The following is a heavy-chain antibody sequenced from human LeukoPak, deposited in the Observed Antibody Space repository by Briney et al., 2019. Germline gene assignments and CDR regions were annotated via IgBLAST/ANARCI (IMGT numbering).Heavy chain of an antibody. V-gene: IGHV3-15*01. CDR1: GFTSSNAW. D-gene: IGHD1-26*01. J-gene: IGHJ5*02. CDR2: IKSKTDGGTT. CDR3: ASGGHYFDP. Sequence: GGYLRLYCAASGFTSSNAWMSWVRQAPGKGLEWVGRIKSKTDGGTTDYAAPLKGKFTISRDDLKNTLYLQMNSLKTEDTAVYYCASGGHYFDPWGQGTLVTVSS.